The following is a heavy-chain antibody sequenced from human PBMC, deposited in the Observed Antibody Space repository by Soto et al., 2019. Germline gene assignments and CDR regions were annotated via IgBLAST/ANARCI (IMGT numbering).Heavy chain of an antibody. D-gene: IGHD1-20*01. Sequence: ASVKVSCKVSGYTLTELSMLWVRQAPGKGLEWMGGFDPEDGETIYAQKFQGRVTMTEDTSTDTAYMELSRLRSEDTAVYYCATVRITLLYYYYGMEVWGQGTTVTVSS. CDR1: GYTLTELS. V-gene: IGHV1-24*01. J-gene: IGHJ6*02. CDR3: ATVRITLLYYYYGMEV. CDR2: FDPEDGET.